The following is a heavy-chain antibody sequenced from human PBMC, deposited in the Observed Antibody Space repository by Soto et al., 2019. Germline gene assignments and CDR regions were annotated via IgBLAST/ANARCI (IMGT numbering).Heavy chain of an antibody. CDR1: GGSFSGYY. Sequence: QVQLQQWGAGLLKPSETLSLTCAVYGGSFSGYYWSWIRQPPGKGLEWIGEINHSGSTNYNPSLKSRVTISVDTSKNQCSLKLSSVTAADTAVYYCARDLMVRGVYYYYYYMDVWGKGTTVTVSS. J-gene: IGHJ6*03. D-gene: IGHD3-10*01. CDR2: INHSGST. CDR3: ARDLMVRGVYYYYYYMDV. V-gene: IGHV4-34*01.